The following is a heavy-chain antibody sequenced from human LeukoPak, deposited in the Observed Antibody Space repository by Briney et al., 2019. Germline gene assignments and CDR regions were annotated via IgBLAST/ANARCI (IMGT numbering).Heavy chain of an antibody. J-gene: IGHJ4*02. D-gene: IGHD6-13*01. Sequence: GGSLRLSCAASGFTFSNYSRNWVRQAPGKGLEWVSSISSSSSYIYYADSVKGRFTISRDNAKNSLYLQMNSLRAEDTAVYYCARDSRIAAAGTSDYWGQGTLVTVSS. V-gene: IGHV3-21*01. CDR1: GFTFSNYS. CDR2: ISSSSSYI. CDR3: ARDSRIAAAGTSDY.